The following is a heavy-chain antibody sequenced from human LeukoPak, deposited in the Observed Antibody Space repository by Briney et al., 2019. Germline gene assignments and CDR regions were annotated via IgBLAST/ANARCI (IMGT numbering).Heavy chain of an antibody. Sequence: PGGSLRLSCAASGFTFSSYAMSWVRQGPGEGLEWVSAISGGGDMAHYTDSVKGRFTISRDNSKNTLYLQMNSLRAEDTAVYYCAKDSKIVGATFRSYHYMDVWGKGTAVTVSS. J-gene: IGHJ6*03. CDR3: AKDSKIVGATFRSYHYMDV. V-gene: IGHV3-23*01. CDR2: ISGGGDMA. CDR1: GFTFSSYA. D-gene: IGHD1-26*01.